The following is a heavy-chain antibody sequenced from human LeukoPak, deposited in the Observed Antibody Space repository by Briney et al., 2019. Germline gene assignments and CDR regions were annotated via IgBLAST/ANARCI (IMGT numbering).Heavy chain of an antibody. V-gene: IGHV3-23*01. CDR2: ISASGGDT. CDR1: GFTFSSYA. D-gene: IGHD6-25*01. Sequence: GGSLRLSCAASGFTFSSYAMSWVRQAPGKGLEWVSSISASGGDTYYAHSVKGRFIISRDNSTNTLYLQMNSLRAEDAAVYYCAKGWEAAVTVGFDYWGQGTLVTVSS. CDR3: AKGWEAAVTVGFDY. J-gene: IGHJ4*02.